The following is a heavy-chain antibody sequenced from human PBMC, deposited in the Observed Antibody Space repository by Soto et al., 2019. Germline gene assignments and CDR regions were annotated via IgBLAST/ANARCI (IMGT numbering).Heavy chain of an antibody. V-gene: IGHV4-59*12. CDR2: VFYSGST. J-gene: IGHJ3*02. CDR1: GGSISSYY. D-gene: IGHD3-22*01. Sequence: PSETLSLTCSVSGGSISSYYWTWIRQPPGKGLEWIGYVFYSGSTKYVPSLKSRVNISLDTSKNRFSLTLNSLRAEDTAVYYCARVGIVVVIDAFDIWGQGTMVTVSS. CDR3: ARVGIVVVIDAFDI.